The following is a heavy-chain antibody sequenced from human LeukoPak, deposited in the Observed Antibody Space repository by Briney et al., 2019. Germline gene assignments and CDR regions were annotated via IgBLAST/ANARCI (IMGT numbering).Heavy chain of an antibody. V-gene: IGHV3-9*01. J-gene: IGHJ4*02. Sequence: SLRLSCAASGFIFDDYAMHWVRQAPGKGLDWVSGISWNSGSIGYADSAKGRFTISRDNAKNSLYLQMSSLRAEDTAVYFCARDLRGSYDYWGQGTLVTVSS. CDR1: GFIFDDYA. CDR3: ARDLRGSYDY. CDR2: ISWNSGSI. D-gene: IGHD3-16*01.